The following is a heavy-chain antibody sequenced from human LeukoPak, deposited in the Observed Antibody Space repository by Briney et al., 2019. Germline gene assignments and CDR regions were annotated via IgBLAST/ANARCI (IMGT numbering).Heavy chain of an antibody. CDR3: SRDPYWNYNYYYYYGMDV. V-gene: IGHV1-69*13. D-gene: IGHD1-7*01. Sequence: SVKVSCKASGGTFSSYAISWVRQAPGQGLEWMGGIIPIFGTANYAQKFQGRVTITADESTSTAYMELSSLRSEDTAVYYCSRDPYWNYNYYYYYGMDVWGQGTTVTVSS. J-gene: IGHJ6*02. CDR2: IIPIFGTA. CDR1: GGTFSSYA.